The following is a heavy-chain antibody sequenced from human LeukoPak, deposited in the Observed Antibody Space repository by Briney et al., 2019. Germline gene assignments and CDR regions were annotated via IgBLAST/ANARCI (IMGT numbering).Heavy chain of an antibody. Sequence: GGSLRLSCAASGFTFSSYAMSWVRQAPGKGLEWVSAISGSGGSTYYADSVKGRFTISRDNSKNTLYLQVNSLRAEDTAVYYCAKDLCSGGSCYVADYWGQGTLVTVSS. CDR2: ISGSGGST. D-gene: IGHD2-15*01. J-gene: IGHJ4*02. CDR1: GFTFSSYA. V-gene: IGHV3-23*01. CDR3: AKDLCSGGSCYVADY.